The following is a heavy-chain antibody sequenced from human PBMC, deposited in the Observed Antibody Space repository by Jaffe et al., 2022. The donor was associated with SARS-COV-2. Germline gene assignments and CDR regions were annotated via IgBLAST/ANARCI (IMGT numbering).Heavy chain of an antibody. CDR3: ARAIEDPYYYDSSGYYYYFDY. D-gene: IGHD3-22*01. J-gene: IGHJ4*02. CDR1: GYTFTSYA. Sequence: QVQLVQSGSELKKPGASVKVSCKASGYTFTSYAMNWVRQAPGQGLEWMGWINTNTGNPTYAQGFTGRFVFSLDTSVSTAYLQISSLKAEDTAVYYCARAIEDPYYYDSSGYYYYFDYWGQGTLVTVSS. CDR2: INTNTGNP. V-gene: IGHV7-4-1*02.